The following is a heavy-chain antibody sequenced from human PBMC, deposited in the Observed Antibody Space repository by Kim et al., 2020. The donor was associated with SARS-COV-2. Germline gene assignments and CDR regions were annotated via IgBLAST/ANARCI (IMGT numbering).Heavy chain of an antibody. CDR3: ARGVAVAANNWFDR. CDR2: ISAYNGNT. V-gene: IGHV1-18*01. Sequence: ASVKVSCKASGYTFTSYGISWVRQAPGQGLEWMGWISAYNGNTNYAQKLQGRVTMTTDTSTSTAYMELRGLRSDDTAVYYCARGVAVAANNWFDRWGQGTLVTVSS. J-gene: IGHJ5*02. D-gene: IGHD6-19*01. CDR1: GYTFTSYG.